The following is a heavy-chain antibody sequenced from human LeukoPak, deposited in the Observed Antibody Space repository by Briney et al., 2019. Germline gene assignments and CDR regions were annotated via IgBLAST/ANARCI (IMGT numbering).Heavy chain of an antibody. V-gene: IGHV1-18*01. CDR1: GYTFTSYG. CDR2: ISAYNGNT. Sequence: ASVKVSCKASGYTFTSYGISWVRQAPGQGLEWMGWISAYNGNTNYAQKLQGRVTMTTDTSTSKAYMELRSLRSDDTAVYYCARDLEAVAGHNWFDPWGQGTLVTVSS. J-gene: IGHJ5*02. D-gene: IGHD6-19*01. CDR3: ARDLEAVAGHNWFDP.